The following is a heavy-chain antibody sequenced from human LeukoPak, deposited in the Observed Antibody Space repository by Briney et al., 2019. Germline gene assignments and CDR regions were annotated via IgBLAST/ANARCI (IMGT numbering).Heavy chain of an antibody. D-gene: IGHD3-10*01. V-gene: IGHV3-7*05. Sequence: GGSLRLSCAASGFTFSSYWMSWVRQAPGKGLEWVANIKPDGSETYYVDSVKGRFTISRDNAKNSLYLQMDSLRPEDTAVYYCVRGSSGTAVRGISWAWFDPWGQGTLVTVSS. CDR2: IKPDGSET. CDR3: VRGSSGTAVRGISWAWFDP. CDR1: GFTFSSYW. J-gene: IGHJ5*02.